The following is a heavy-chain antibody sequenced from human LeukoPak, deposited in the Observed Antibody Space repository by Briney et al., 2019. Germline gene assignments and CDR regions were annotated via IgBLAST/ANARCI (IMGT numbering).Heavy chain of an antibody. CDR1: GFTFSDYA. CDR3: AKYSSSRVRDFDY. Sequence: GGSPRLSCAGSGFTFSDYAMSWVRQAPGKGLEWVSGISGSGGNTYYADSVKGRFTISRDNSKNTLYLQMNSLRAEDTAVYYCAKYSSSRVRDFDYWGQGTLVTVSS. V-gene: IGHV3-23*01. CDR2: ISGSGGNT. D-gene: IGHD6-13*01. J-gene: IGHJ4*02.